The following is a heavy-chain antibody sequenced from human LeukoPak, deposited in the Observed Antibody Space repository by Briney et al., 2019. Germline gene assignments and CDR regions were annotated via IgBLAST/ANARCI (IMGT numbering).Heavy chain of an antibody. D-gene: IGHD2-2*01. Sequence: PGGSLRLSCAASGFTFSSYCMSWVRQAPGKGLEWVANINQDGSEKYYVDSVKGRFTISRDNAKNSLYLQMNSLRAEDTAVYYCARDVMGCSSTSCFFDSWGQGTLVTDSS. CDR1: GFTFSSYC. V-gene: IGHV3-7*01. CDR3: ARDVMGCSSTSCFFDS. CDR2: INQDGSEK. J-gene: IGHJ4*02.